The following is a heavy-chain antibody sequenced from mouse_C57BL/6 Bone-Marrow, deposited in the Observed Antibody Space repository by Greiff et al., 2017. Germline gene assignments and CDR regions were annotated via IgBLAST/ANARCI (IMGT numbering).Heavy chain of an antibody. V-gene: IGHV2-2*01. CDR1: GFSLTSYG. CDR3: ARKGIWVYDGYLYFDY. Sequence: QVQLQQSGPGLVQPSQSLSITCTVSGFSLTSYGVHWVRQSPGKGLEWLGVIWSGGSTDYNAAFISRLSISKDNSKSQVFFKMNSLQADDTAIYYCARKGIWVYDGYLYFDYWGQGTTLTVSS. CDR2: IWSGGST. D-gene: IGHD2-3*01. J-gene: IGHJ2*01.